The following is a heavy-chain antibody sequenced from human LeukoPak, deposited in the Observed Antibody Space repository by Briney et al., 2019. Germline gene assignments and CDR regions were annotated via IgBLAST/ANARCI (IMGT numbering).Heavy chain of an antibody. Sequence: RVGPLRLSCAASGFTLSSYAMSWVRQAPGKGLEWVSAISGSGGSTYYAHSVKGRFTISRDNSKNTLYLQMNSLRAEDTAVYYCAKSPTYYDILTGYYSGYYFDYWGQGTLVTVSS. CDR2: ISGSGGST. D-gene: IGHD3-9*01. CDR1: GFTLSSYA. J-gene: IGHJ4*02. V-gene: IGHV3-23*01. CDR3: AKSPTYYDILTGYYSGYYFDY.